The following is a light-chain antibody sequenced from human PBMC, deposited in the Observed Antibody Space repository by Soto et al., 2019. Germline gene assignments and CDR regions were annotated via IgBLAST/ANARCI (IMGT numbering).Light chain of an antibody. V-gene: IGKV4-1*01. CDR2: WAS. Sequence: DIVMTQSPDSLAVSLGERATINCKSSQSVLYSSNNKNYLAWYQQKPGQPPELLIYWASTRESGVPDRFSVSWSGTDFTLTISSLQAEDVAVYFCQQYYTTPCTFGQGTKLEIK. CDR1: QSVLYSSNNKNY. J-gene: IGKJ2*02. CDR3: QQYYTTPCT.